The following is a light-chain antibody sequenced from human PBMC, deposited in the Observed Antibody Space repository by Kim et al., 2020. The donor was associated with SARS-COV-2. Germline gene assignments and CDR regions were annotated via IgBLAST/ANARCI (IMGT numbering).Light chain of an antibody. CDR2: AAS. Sequence: DIQMTQSPSSLSASVGDRVTITCRPSQSISDYLNWYQQKPGKAPHLLIYAASSLQSGVPPRFSGSGSGTDFTLTISSLQPEDFATYFCQQSYSSTITFGQGTRLEIK. CDR1: QSISDY. CDR3: QQSYSSTIT. V-gene: IGKV1-39*01. J-gene: IGKJ5*01.